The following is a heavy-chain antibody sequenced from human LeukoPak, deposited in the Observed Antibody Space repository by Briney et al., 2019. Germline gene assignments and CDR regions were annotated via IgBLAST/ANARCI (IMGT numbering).Heavy chain of an antibody. D-gene: IGHD6-13*01. V-gene: IGHV4-61*02. J-gene: IGHJ3*02. CDR2: IYTSGST. Sequence: PSETLSLTCTVSGGSISSGSYYWSWIRQPAGKELEWIGRIYTSGSTNYNPSLKSRVTISVDTSKNQFSLKLSSVTAADTAVYYCARVGSSWFPPNAFDIWGQGTMVNVSS. CDR1: GGSISSGSYY. CDR3: ARVGSSWFPPNAFDI.